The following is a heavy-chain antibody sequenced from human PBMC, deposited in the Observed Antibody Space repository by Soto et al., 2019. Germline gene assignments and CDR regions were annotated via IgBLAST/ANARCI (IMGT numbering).Heavy chain of an antibody. CDR2: ISDYNGHT. Sequence: QVQLVQSGGEVKRPGASVRVSCKASGYSFNTYAISWVRQAPGQGLEWMGWISDYNGHTDYAQKFQGRVTMTTDTSTNTVSMELRGLTSDDTAVYYCARGRTWGARDCDYWGQGTLVTVSS. J-gene: IGHJ4*02. CDR1: GYSFNTYA. V-gene: IGHV1-18*01. D-gene: IGHD3-16*01. CDR3: ARGRTWGARDCDY.